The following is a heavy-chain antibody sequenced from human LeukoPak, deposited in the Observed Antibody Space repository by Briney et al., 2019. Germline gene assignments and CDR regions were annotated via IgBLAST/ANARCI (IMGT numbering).Heavy chain of an antibody. CDR3: ARAPGKDCTGGSCYSLPYY. CDR1: GYTFTDYH. Sequence: ASVKVSCKASGYTFTDYHIHWVRRAPGQGLEWMGRINPNSGGANYAQNFQGTVIMTRDTSITTAYMELTSLRSDDTALYYCARAPGKDCTGGSCYSLPYYWGQGTLVTVSS. J-gene: IGHJ4*02. CDR2: INPNSGGA. V-gene: IGHV1-2*06. D-gene: IGHD2-15*01.